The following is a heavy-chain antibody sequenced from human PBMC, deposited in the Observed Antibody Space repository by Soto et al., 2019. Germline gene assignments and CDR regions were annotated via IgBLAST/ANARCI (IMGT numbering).Heavy chain of an antibody. V-gene: IGHV4-61*01. CDR2: IYYSGST. CDR1: GGSVSSGSYY. CDR3: ARESWFQSGAFDI. J-gene: IGHJ3*02. D-gene: IGHD3-10*01. Sequence: QVQLQESGPGLVKPSETLSLTCTVSGGSVSSGSYYWSWIRQPPGKGLEWIGYIYYSGSTNYNPSLKSGVTLSVDTPKNQFSLKLSSVTAADTAVYYCARESWFQSGAFDIWGQGTMVTVSS.